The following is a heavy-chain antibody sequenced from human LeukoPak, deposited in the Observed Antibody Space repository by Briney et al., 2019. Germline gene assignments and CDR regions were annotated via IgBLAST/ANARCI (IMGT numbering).Heavy chain of an antibody. V-gene: IGHV4-59*01. D-gene: IGHD6-19*01. CDR1: GGSISSYY. J-gene: IGHJ4*02. Sequence: TSETLSLTCTVSGGSISSYYWSWIRQPPGKGLEWIGYIYHSGSTNSNPSLKSRVTMSLDTSKNQFSLKLNSVIAADTAVYYCARGSGWFGYFDYWGQGALVTVSS. CDR3: ARGSGWFGYFDY. CDR2: IYHSGST.